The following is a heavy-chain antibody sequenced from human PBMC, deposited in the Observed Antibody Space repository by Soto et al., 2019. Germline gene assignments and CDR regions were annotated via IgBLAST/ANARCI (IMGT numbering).Heavy chain of an antibody. CDR2: IFWDGNRM. J-gene: IGHJ6*02. D-gene: IGHD3-10*01. CDR1: GFTFSSYS. CDR3: TKDINMGGVDV. V-gene: IGHV3-9*01. Sequence: PGGSLRLSCAASGFTFSSYSMNWVRQAPGKGLEWVSGIFWDGNRMDYADSVKGRFFISRDNAKNSLYLQMNSLREDDTALYYCTKDINMGGVDVWGQGTTVTVSS.